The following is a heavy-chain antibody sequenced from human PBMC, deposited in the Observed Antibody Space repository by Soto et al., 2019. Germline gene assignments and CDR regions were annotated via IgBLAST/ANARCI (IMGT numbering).Heavy chain of an antibody. V-gene: IGHV1-69*06. CDR2: IIPNFGTA. CDR3: AGPNYSNYVLGPYYYYGMDV. Sequence: QVQLVQSGAEVKKPGSSVKVSCKASGGTFSSYAISWVRQAPGQGLEWMGGIIPNFGTANYAQKFQGRVTITADKSTSTAYTELSSLRSEDTAVYYCAGPNYSNYVLGPYYYYGMDVWGQGTTVTVSS. CDR1: GGTFSSYA. D-gene: IGHD4-4*01. J-gene: IGHJ6*02.